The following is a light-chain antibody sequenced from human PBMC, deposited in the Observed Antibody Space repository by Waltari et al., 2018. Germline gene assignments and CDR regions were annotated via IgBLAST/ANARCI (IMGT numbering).Light chain of an antibody. V-gene: IGLV4-69*01. Sequence: QLVLTQSPSASASLGASVKLTCTLSSGHSSTVIAWLQQQPEKGRRYLMRVNSDGSHSRGDEIPDRFSGSSSGAERYLTISSLQSEDEADYYCQTGGHGTWVFGGGTKLTVL. CDR2: VNSDGSH. CDR1: SGHSSTV. CDR3: QTGGHGTWV. J-gene: IGLJ3*02.